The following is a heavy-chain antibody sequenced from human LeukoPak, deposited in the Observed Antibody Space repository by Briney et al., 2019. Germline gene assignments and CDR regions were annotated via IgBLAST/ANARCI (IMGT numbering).Heavy chain of an antibody. V-gene: IGHV3-9*01. CDR3: AKANYYDSSGWIGY. CDR2: ISWNSGSI. Sequence: PGGSLRLSCAASGFTFDDYAMHWVRQAPGKGLEWVSGISWNSGSIGYADSVKGRFTISRDNAKNSLYLQMNSLRAEDTALYYCAKANYYDSSGWIGYWGQGNLVTVSS. D-gene: IGHD3-22*01. J-gene: IGHJ4*02. CDR1: GFTFDDYA.